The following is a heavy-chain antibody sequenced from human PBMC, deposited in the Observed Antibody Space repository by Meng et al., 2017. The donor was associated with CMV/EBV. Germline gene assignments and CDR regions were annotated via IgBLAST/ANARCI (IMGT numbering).Heavy chain of an antibody. V-gene: IGHV1-8*01. Sequence: ASVKVSCKASGYTFTSYDINWVRQATGQGLEWMGWMNPNSGNTGYAQKFQGRVTMTRNTSISTAYMELSSLRSEDTAVYYCAREGDSSGYYYVGWFDPWGQGTLVTVSS. CDR2: MNPNSGNT. CDR3: AREGDSSGYYYVGWFDP. J-gene: IGHJ5*02. D-gene: IGHD3-22*01. CDR1: GYTFTSYD.